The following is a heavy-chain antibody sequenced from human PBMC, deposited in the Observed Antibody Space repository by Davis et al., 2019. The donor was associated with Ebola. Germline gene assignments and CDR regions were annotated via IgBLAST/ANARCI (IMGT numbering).Heavy chain of an antibody. V-gene: IGHV3-48*03. CDR3: ARDAATKAFDY. D-gene: IGHD1-14*01. CDR1: GFTFSSYE. J-gene: IGHJ4*02. Sequence: GGSLRLSCAASGFTFSSYEMNWVRQAPGKGLEWVSYISSSGSTIYYADSVKGRFTISRDNAKNSVYLQLVSLRAEDTAVYYCARDAATKAFDYWGQGTPVTVSS. CDR2: ISSSGSTI.